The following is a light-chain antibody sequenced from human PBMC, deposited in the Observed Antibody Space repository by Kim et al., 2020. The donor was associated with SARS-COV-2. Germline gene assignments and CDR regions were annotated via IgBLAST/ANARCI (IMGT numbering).Light chain of an antibody. J-gene: IGLJ3*02. CDR1: SSNIGSNY. CDR3: VAWDDSLSGV. V-gene: IGLV1-47*01. CDR2: SNN. Sequence: PGQSVTISCSGSSSNIGSNYVYWYQQLPGTAPKLLIYSNNQRPSGVPDRFSGSKSGTSASLAISGLRSEDEADYYCVAWDDSLSGVFGGGTQLTVL.